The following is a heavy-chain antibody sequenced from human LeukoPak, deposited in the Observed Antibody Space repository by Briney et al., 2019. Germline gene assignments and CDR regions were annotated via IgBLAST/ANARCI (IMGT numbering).Heavy chain of an antibody. CDR1: GFIFSNSW. V-gene: IGHV3-15*01. D-gene: IGHD6-13*01. CDR3: TTVGYSSTWYVLSYFDN. Sequence: AGSLRLSCAASGFIFSNSWMSWVRQAPGKGLEWVGRIKRKTDGGTKDYAAPVKGRFTVSRDDSKSTLYLQMNSLKAEDTAVYYCTTVGYSSTWYVLSYFDNWGQGSLVTVSS. J-gene: IGHJ4*02. CDR2: IKRKTDGGTK.